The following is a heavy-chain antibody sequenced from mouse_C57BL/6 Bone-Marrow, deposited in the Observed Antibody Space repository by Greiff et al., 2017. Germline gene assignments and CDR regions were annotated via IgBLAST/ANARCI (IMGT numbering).Heavy chain of an antibody. CDR2: IYWDDDK. J-gene: IGHJ1*03. D-gene: IGHD2-12*01. CDR3: ARRDYNWYCDV. CDR1: GFSLSTSGMG. V-gene: IGHV8-12*01. Sequence: QVTLKESGPGILQSSQTLSLTCSFSGFSLSTSGMGVSWIRQPSGKGLEWLAHIYWDDDKRYNPSLKSRLTISKDTSRNQVFLKSTSVYTADTATYYCARRDYNWYCDVWGTGTTVTVSS.